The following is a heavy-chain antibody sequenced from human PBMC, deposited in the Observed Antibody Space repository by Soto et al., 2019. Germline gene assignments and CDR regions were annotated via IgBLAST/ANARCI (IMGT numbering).Heavy chain of an antibody. Sequence: GDAEQISGEGCGYNVSSYWSCWVRQMHGKGLEWMGRIDPSDSYTNYSPSFQGHVTISADKSISTAYLQWSSLKASDTAMYYCARPLYYYDGSGCYWGGAFDIWGKGTMVTVSS. CDR2: IDPSDSYT. J-gene: IGHJ3*02. CDR1: GYNVSSYW. D-gene: IGHD3-22*01. CDR3: ARPLYYYDGSGCYWGGAFDI. V-gene: IGHV5-10-1*01.